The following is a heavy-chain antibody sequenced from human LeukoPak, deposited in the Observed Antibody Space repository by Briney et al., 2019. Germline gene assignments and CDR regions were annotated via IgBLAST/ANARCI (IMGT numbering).Heavy chain of an antibody. CDR3: ARPGLQTYYYDSSGYYYVD. CDR2: INHSGST. J-gene: IGHJ4*02. D-gene: IGHD3-22*01. Sequence: PSDTLSLTCALYGGPFSGYHWSWIRQPPGKGLERIGEINHSGSTNYNPSLKSRVPISVDTPKNQFSLKLSSVTAADTAVYYCARPGLQTYYYDSSGYYYVDWGQGTMVTVSS. V-gene: IGHV4-34*01. CDR1: GGPFSGYH.